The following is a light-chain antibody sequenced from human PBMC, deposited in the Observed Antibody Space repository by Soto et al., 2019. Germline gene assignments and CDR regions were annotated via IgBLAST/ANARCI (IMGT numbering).Light chain of an antibody. CDR1: QGIGDT. Sequence: EVVMRQSPATLSVYPGEGATLSCRASQGIGDTLAWYQHKPGQTPRLLIYDTSTRATGVPTRFSGSRSGAEFTLTINSLRSEDFAVYYCQPYNNWPLTFGGGTKVDIK. V-gene: IGKV3-15*01. CDR2: DTS. J-gene: IGKJ4*01. CDR3: QPYNNWPLT.